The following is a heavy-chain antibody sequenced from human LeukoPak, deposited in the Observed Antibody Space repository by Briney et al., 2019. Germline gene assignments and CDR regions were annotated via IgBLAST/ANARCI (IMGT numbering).Heavy chain of an antibody. CDR1: GGSFSGYY. V-gene: IGHV4-34*01. Sequence: SETLSLTRAVYGGSFSGYYWSWIRQPPGKGLEWIGEINHSGSTNYNPSLKSRVTISVDTSKNQFSLKLSSVTAADTAVYYCASSPYDYVWGSYRSWGQGTLVTVSS. CDR2: INHSGST. J-gene: IGHJ5*02. D-gene: IGHD3-16*02. CDR3: ASSPYDYVWGSYRS.